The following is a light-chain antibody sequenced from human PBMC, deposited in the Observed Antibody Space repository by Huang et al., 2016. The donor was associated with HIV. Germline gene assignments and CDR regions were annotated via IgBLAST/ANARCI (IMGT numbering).Light chain of an antibody. V-gene: IGKV3-15*01. Sequence: ETVMTQSPATLSVSPGERATLSCRASQSVNNNLAWYQQKPGPAPRSPIPGASTRATGIPARFSGSGSGTEFTLTISSLQSEDFAVYYCQQYSNWPFTFGPGTKVDIK. CDR3: QQYSNWPFT. CDR2: GAS. CDR1: QSVNNN. J-gene: IGKJ3*01.